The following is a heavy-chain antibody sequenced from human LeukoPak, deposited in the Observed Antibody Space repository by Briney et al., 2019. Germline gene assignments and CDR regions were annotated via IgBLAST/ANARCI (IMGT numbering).Heavy chain of an antibody. J-gene: IGHJ4*02. D-gene: IGHD3-3*01. CDR3: ARDTRRYYDFWGRRELDY. CDR1: GYTFTSYA. Sequence: RASVKVSCKASGYTFTSYAMHWVRQAPGQRLEWMGWINAGNGNTKYSQKFQGRVTITRDTSASTAYMELSSLRSEDTAVYYCARDTRRYYDFWGRRELDYWGQGTLVTVSS. CDR2: INAGNGNT. V-gene: IGHV1-3*01.